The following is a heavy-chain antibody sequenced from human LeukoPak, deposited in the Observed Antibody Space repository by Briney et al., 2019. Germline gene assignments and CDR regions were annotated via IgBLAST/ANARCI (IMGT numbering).Heavy chain of an antibody. CDR1: GYTFTSYA. CDR3: ARDPPLRSSGWYWGQLSANWFDP. CDR2: INTNTGNP. V-gene: IGHV7-4-1*02. D-gene: IGHD6-19*01. J-gene: IGHJ5*02. Sequence: GASVKVSCKASGYTFTSYAMNWVRQAPGQGLEWMGWINTNTGNPTYAQGFTGRFVFSLDTSVSTAYLQISSLKAEDTAVYYCARDPPLRSSGWYWGQLSANWFDPWGQGTLVTVSS.